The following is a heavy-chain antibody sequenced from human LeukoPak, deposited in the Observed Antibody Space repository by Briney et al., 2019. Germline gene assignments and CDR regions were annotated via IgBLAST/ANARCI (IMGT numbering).Heavy chain of an antibody. Sequence: AASVKVSCKASGGTFSSYAISWVRQAPGQGLEWMGGIIPVFGTANYAQKFQGRVTITADKSTSTAYMELSSLRSEDTAVYYCARAWLRLNPYFDYWGQGTLVTVSS. V-gene: IGHV1-69*06. CDR2: IIPVFGTA. J-gene: IGHJ4*02. CDR3: ARAWLRLNPYFDY. CDR1: GGTFSSYA. D-gene: IGHD5-12*01.